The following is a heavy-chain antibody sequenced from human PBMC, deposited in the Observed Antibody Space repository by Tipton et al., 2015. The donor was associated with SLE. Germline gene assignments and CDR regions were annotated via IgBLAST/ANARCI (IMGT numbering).Heavy chain of an antibody. CDR1: GGSISSGYS. J-gene: IGHJ4*02. CDR3: ARTAGYFDSHGFSYSFDN. D-gene: IGHD3-22*01. CDR2: IYHSGNT. V-gene: IGHV4-30-2*02. Sequence: TLSLTCAVSGGSISSGYSWTWIRQPPGKGLEWIGYIYHSGNTYYSPSLKSRVTISVDTSNNQFSRKLTSVTAADTAVYYCARTAGYFDSHGFSYSFDNWGQGTLVTVSS.